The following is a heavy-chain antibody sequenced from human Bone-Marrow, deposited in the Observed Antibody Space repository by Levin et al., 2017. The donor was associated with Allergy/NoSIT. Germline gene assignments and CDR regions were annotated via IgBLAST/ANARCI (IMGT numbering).Heavy chain of an antibody. V-gene: IGHV3-7*03. CDR3: ARDYPVYCDDNSCYSEY. Sequence: GESLKISCAASGFIFSSYWMSWVRQAPGKGLEWVANINQDGSEKYYADSVKGRFTIARDNAKDSLYLQMNNLRAEDTALYYCARDYPVYCDDNSCYSEYWGQGTLVTASS. CDR2: INQDGSEK. D-gene: IGHD3-22*01. J-gene: IGHJ4*02. CDR1: GFIFSSYW.